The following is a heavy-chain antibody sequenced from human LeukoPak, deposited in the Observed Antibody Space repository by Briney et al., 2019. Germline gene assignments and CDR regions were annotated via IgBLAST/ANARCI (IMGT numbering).Heavy chain of an antibody. V-gene: IGHV3-23*01. CDR3: AKVMDSLGYCTGGVCYRAIDF. CDR2: NSGSGGNT. D-gene: IGHD2-8*02. Sequence: GGSLRLSCAASGFTFSSYAMSWGRQAPGKGLEWVSANSGSGGNTYYADSVKGRFTIARNNSKNTLHCQMNSLRPEAEVVFYCAKVMDSLGYCTGGVCYRAIDFWGQGTLVTVSS. CDR1: GFTFSSYA. J-gene: IGHJ4*02.